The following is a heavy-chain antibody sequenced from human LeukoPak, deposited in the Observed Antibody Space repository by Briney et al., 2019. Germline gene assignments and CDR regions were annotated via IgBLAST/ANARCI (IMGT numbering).Heavy chain of an antibody. CDR1: GYTLTGYY. D-gene: IGHD5-12*01. J-gene: IGHJ4*02. CDR3: AKNPYEYYFDY. CDR2: INPSSGDT. V-gene: IGHV1-2*02. Sequence: SVKVSCKASGYTLTGYYMHWVRLAPGQGLEWMGWINPSSGDTNYAQKFQGRVTMTRDTSISTAYMELSRLRSDDTAVYYCAKNPYEYYFDYWGQGTLVTVSS.